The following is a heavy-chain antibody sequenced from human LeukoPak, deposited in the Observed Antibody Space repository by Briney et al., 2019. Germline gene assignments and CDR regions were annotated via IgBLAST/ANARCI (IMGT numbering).Heavy chain of an antibody. D-gene: IGHD3-10*01. CDR1: GFTFSSYS. J-gene: IGHJ4*02. CDR2: ISSSSSTI. Sequence: GGSLRLSCAASGFTFSSYSMNWVRQAPGKGLEWVSYISSSSSTIYYADSVKGRFTISRDNAKNSLYLQMNSLRAEDTATYYCVRNLNEDSGGTHFDYWGQGTLVTVSS. CDR3: VRNLNEDSGGTHFDY. V-gene: IGHV3-48*01.